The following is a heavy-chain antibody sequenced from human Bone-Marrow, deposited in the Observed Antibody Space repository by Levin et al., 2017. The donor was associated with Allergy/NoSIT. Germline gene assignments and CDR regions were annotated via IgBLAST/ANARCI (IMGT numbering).Heavy chain of an antibody. V-gene: IGHV3-74*01. D-gene: IGHD2-21*01. CDR3: ARGGISMRNWLDP. CDR1: GFSFSHYW. CDR2: INSDGSTT. Sequence: RSGGSLRLSCVASGFSFSHYWMHWVRHIPGKGLLWVSRINSDGSTTTDADSVNGRFTTSRDNAQNTLYLQMSNLRVDDTGVYYCARGGISMRNWLDPWGQGTLVTVSS. J-gene: IGHJ5*02.